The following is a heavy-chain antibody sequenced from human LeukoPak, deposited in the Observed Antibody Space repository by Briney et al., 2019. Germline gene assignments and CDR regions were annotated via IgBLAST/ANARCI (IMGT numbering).Heavy chain of an antibody. Sequence: PSETLSLTCAVYGGSFSGYYWSWIRQPPGKGLEWIGEINHSGSTNYNPSLKSRVTISEDTSKNQFSLELSSVTAADTAVYYCARRRGQGSGSYFHYYYYGMDVWGQGTTVTVSS. CDR1: GGSFSGYY. J-gene: IGHJ6*02. D-gene: IGHD3-10*01. CDR3: ARRRGQGSGSYFHYYYYGMDV. CDR2: INHSGST. V-gene: IGHV4-34*01.